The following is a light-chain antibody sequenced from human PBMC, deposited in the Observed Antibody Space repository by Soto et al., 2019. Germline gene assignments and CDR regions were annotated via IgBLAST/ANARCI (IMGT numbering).Light chain of an antibody. CDR2: GAS. V-gene: IGKV3-15*01. Sequence: EIVMTQSPDTLSVSPGERATLSCRASQSVSSNLAWYQQKPGQAPRLLIYGASTRATGIPARFSGSGSGTEFTLTISRLQSEDFAVYYCQQYNNWPLTFGGGTKVEIK. CDR1: QSVSSN. CDR3: QQYNNWPLT. J-gene: IGKJ4*01.